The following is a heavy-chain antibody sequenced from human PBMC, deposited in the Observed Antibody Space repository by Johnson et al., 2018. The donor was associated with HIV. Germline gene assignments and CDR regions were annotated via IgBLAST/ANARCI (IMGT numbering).Heavy chain of an antibody. D-gene: IGHD2-21*02. CDR1: GFTFSSYG. CDR3: AKDQHIVVVTADDAFDI. V-gene: IGHV3-30*02. J-gene: IGHJ3*02. CDR2: IRYDGSNK. Sequence: QVQLVESGGGLVKPGGSLRLSCAASGFTFSSYGMHWVRQAPGKGLEWVAFIRYDGSNKYYADSVKGRFTISRDNSKNTLYLQMNSLRAEDTAVYYCAKDQHIVVVTADDAFDIWGQGTMVTVSS.